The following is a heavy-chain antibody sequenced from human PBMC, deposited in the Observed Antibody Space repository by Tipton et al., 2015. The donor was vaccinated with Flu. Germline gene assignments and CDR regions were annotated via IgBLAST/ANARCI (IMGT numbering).Heavy chain of an antibody. D-gene: IGHD3-10*01. CDR2: ISTHNGNT. CDR3: ATTGVEAEY. V-gene: IGHV1-18*01. Sequence: QVQLVQSGAEVKKPGASVKVSCKASGHTFTNYIITWVRQAPGQGLEWMGWISTHNGNTDYAQNLQGRVTMTTDTSTTTAYMELRSLRSDDTAVYYCATTGVEAEYWGQGTLVTVSS. CDR1: GHTFTNYI. J-gene: IGHJ4*02.